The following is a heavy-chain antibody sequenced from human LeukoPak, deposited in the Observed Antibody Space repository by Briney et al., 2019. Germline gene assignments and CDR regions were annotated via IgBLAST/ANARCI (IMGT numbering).Heavy chain of an antibody. CDR1: GGSITSYS. CDR2: IYYSGDT. V-gene: IGHV4-59*08. D-gene: IGHD1/OR15-1a*01. J-gene: IGHJ3*02. CDR3: ARQPSGTAAFDI. Sequence: KPSETLSLTCAASGGSITSYSWSWIRQPPGKGLEWIAYIYYSGDTNYNPSFKGRVTISVDTSKNQFSLKLSSVAAADTAIYYCARQPSGTAAFDIWGQGTMVTVSS.